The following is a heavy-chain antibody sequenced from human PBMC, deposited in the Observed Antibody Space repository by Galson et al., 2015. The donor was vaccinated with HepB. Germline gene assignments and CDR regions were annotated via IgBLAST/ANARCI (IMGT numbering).Heavy chain of an antibody. Sequence: SVKVSCKASGYTSSIYDINWVRQATGQGLEWMGWMNPNSGDTGYAQKFQGRASMTRDTSRSTAYMELSSLRFEDTAVYYCTRVPGISAAGAGYFDPWGQGTLVTVSS. D-gene: IGHD6-13*01. CDR1: GYTSSIYD. V-gene: IGHV1-8*01. CDR2: MNPNSGDT. CDR3: TRVPGISAAGAGYFDP. J-gene: IGHJ5*02.